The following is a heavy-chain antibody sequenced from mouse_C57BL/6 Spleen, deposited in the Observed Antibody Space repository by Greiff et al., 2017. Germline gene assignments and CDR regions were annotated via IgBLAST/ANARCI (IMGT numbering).Heavy chain of an antibody. Sequence: QVQLQQPGAELVKPGASVKLSCKASGYTFTSYWMHWVKQRPGQGLEWIGMIHPNSGSTNYNEKFKSKATLTVDKSSSTAYMQLSSLTSEDSAFYYCARWGGSSSWFAYWGQGTLVTVSA. CDR1: GYTFTSYW. V-gene: IGHV1-64*01. J-gene: IGHJ3*01. CDR3: ARWGGSSSWFAY. CDR2: IHPNSGST. D-gene: IGHD1-1*01.